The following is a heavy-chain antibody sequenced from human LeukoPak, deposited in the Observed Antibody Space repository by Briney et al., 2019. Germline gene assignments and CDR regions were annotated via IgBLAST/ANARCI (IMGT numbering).Heavy chain of an antibody. CDR1: GGSISSGGYY. CDR2: IYYSGST. Sequence: SQTPSLTCTVSGGSISSGGYYWSWIRQHPGKGLEWIGYIYYSGSTYYNPSLKSRVTISVDTSKNQFSLKLSSVTAADTAVYYCARASYYYDSSGYYYFDYWGQGTLVTVSS. CDR3: ARASYYYDSSGYYYFDY. V-gene: IGHV4-31*03. D-gene: IGHD3-22*01. J-gene: IGHJ4*02.